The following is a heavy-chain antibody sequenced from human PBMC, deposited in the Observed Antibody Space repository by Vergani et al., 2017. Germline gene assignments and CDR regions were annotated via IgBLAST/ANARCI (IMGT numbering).Heavy chain of an antibody. Sequence: QVQLQESGPGLVKPSQTLSLTCTVSGGSISSGGYYWSWIRQPPGKGLEWIGEINHSGSTNYNPSLKSRVTISVDTSKNQFSLKLSSVTAADTAVYYCARGRTYYDFWSGYSDYYYMDVWGKGP. V-gene: IGHV4-31*03. J-gene: IGHJ6*03. CDR3: ARGRTYYDFWSGYSDYYYMDV. CDR1: GGSISSGGYY. D-gene: IGHD3-3*01. CDR2: INHSGST.